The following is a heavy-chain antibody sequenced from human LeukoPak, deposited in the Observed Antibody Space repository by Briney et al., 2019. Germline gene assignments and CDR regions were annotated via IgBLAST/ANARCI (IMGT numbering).Heavy chain of an antibody. CDR3: ARTPLRGATFFTSYPNWFDT. Sequence: PSETLSLTCAVYGGSFSGYYWSWIRQPLGKGLEWIGEINHSGSTNYNPSLKSRVTISVDTSKIQFSLRLSSVTVADTAVYYCARTPLRGATFFTSYPNWFDTWGQGTLVTVSS. D-gene: IGHD3-10*01. CDR1: GGSFSGYY. J-gene: IGHJ5*02. CDR2: INHSGST. V-gene: IGHV4-34*01.